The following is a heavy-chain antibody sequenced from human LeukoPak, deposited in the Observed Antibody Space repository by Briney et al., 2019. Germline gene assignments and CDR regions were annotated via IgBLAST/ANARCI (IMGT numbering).Heavy chain of an antibody. V-gene: IGHV3-21*01. CDR3: ARGYSSGWFPDWFDP. Sequence: SGGSLRLSCAASGFTFSSYSMNWVRQAPGKGLEWVSSISSSSSYIYYADSVKGRFTISRDNAKNSLYLQMNSLRAEDTAVYYCARGYSSGWFPDWFDPWGQGTLVTVSP. D-gene: IGHD6-19*01. CDR1: GFTFSSYS. J-gene: IGHJ5*02. CDR2: ISSSSSYI.